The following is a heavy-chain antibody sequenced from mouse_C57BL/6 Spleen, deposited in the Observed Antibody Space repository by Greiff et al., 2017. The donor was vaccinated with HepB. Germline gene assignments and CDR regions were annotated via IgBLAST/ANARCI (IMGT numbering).Heavy chain of an antibody. V-gene: IGHV5-17*01. J-gene: IGHJ3*01. CDR2: ISSGSSTI. D-gene: IGHD3-1*01. CDR1: GFTFSDYG. CDR3: ARSSAQRGFAY. Sequence: EVKLMESGGGLVKPGGSLKLSCAASGFTFSDYGMHWVRQAPEKGLEWVAYISSGSSTIYYADTVKGRFTISRDNAKNTLFLQMTSLRSEDTAMYYCARSSAQRGFAYWGQGTLVTVSA.